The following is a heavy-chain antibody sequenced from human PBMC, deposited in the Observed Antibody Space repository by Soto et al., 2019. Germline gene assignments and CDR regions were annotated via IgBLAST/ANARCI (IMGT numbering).Heavy chain of an antibody. J-gene: IGHJ6*02. CDR3: ARDNSRNGHYYYYGMDV. V-gene: IGHV1-2*04. CDR1: GYTFTGYY. Sequence: ASVKVSCKASGYTFTGYYMHWVRQAPGQGLEWMGWINPNSGGTNYAQKFQGWVTMTRDTSISTAYMELSRLRSDDTAVYYCARDNSRNGHYYYYGMDVWGQGTTVTVSS. D-gene: IGHD1-20*01. CDR2: INPNSGGT.